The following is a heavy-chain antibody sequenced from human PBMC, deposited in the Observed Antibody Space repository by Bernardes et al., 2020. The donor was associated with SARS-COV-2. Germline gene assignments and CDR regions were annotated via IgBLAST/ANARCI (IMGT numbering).Heavy chain of an antibody. CDR2: ISSSGGST. V-gene: IGHV3-23*01. Sequence: GGSLRLSCAASGFTFSSYSMNWVRQAPGKGLEWVSSISSSGGSTYYADSVKGRFTISRDNSKNTLYLQMNSLRAEDTAVYYCAKGERITMIVVVTLLDYWGQGTLVTVSS. CDR1: GFTFSSYS. D-gene: IGHD3-22*01. J-gene: IGHJ4*02. CDR3: AKGERITMIVVVTLLDY.